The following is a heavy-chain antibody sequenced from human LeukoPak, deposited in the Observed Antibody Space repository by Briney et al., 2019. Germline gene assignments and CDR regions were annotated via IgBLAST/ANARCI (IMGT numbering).Heavy chain of an antibody. V-gene: IGHV3-11*04. CDR1: GFSFSDFY. Sequence: GGSLRLSCASSGFSFSDFYMSWIRQAPGMGLEWISYIGTRSNPIYYADSVKGRFTISRDNAKNSLYLQMNSLRVEDTAVYYCATDPPWESDAFDIWGQGTTVTVSS. CDR2: IGTRSNPI. D-gene: IGHD1-26*01. CDR3: ATDPPWESDAFDI. J-gene: IGHJ3*02.